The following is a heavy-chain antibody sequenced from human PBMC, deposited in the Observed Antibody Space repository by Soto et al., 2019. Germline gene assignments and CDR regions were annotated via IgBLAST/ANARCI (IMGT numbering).Heavy chain of an antibody. CDR3: AREFQVHSPDFVY. CDR2: ISPMFGAA. CDR1: GGTFNTYA. J-gene: IGHJ4*02. V-gene: IGHV1-69*19. D-gene: IGHD2-15*01. Sequence: QVQLVQSGAEMKKPGSSVKVSCQSSGGTFNTYAMNWVRQAPGQGPEWMGDISPMFGAANYAPKFQGRVTITADESTGTSYMPLCSLTSEDTALYFCAREFQVHSPDFVYWGQGTLVTVSS.